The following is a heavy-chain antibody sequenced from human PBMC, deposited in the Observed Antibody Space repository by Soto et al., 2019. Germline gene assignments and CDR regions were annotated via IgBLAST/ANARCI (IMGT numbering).Heavy chain of an antibody. D-gene: IGHD3-3*01. CDR1: GFTFRDYA. J-gene: IGHJ6*02. V-gene: IGHV3-23*01. Sequence: GGSLRLSCAASGFTFRDYAMSWVRQAPGKGLEWVSGIGGSGDTRFYADSVKGQFTISRDNSKNTLYMHMNRRRAEVTFVYYCAKVGNFWSGYYGIQEYYYYGMDVWGQGTTVTVSS. CDR2: IGGSGDTR. CDR3: AKVGNFWSGYYGIQEYYYYGMDV.